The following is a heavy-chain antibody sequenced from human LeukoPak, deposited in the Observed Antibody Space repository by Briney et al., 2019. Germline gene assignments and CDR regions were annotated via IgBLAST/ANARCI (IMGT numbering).Heavy chain of an antibody. CDR1: GFTFTTYS. CDR3: AKDRAPGGNYYDLSE. D-gene: IGHD1-26*01. CDR2: ISFDGNNK. Sequence: PGGCLRLSCAASGFTFTTYSMHWVRQAPGKGLEWVSVISFDGNNKYYANAVKGRFTISRDNSNNTLYLQMNSLRPEDTATYYCAKDRAPGGNYYDLSEWGQGTPVIVSS. J-gene: IGHJ4*02. V-gene: IGHV3-30-3*01.